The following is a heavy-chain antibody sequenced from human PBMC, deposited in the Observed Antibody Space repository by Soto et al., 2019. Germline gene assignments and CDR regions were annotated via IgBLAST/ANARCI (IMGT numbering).Heavy chain of an antibody. D-gene: IGHD5-12*01. J-gene: IGHJ6*03. V-gene: IGHV3-49*03. CDR1: GFTFGDYA. CDR3: TRERRGYSGYEDYYYYMDV. Sequence: GGSLRLSCTASGFTFGDYAMSWFRQAPGKGLEWVGFIRSKAYGGTTEYAASVKGRFTISRDDSKSIAYLQMNSLKTEDTAVYYCTRERRGYSGYEDYYYYMDVWGKGTTVTVSS. CDR2: IRSKAYGGTT.